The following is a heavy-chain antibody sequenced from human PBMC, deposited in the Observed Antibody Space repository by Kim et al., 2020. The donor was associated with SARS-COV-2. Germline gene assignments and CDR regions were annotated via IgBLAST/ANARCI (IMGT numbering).Heavy chain of an antibody. CDR2: INTNTGNP. CDR1: GYTFTNYG. V-gene: IGHV7-4-1*02. Sequence: ASVKFSCKASGYTFTNYGMSWVRQAPGQGLEWMGWINTNTGNPKYAQGFQGRFVFSLDTSVSTAYLQISSLKAEDTAVYYCASDKAAAGMWVDPWGEGT. J-gene: IGHJ5*02. D-gene: IGHD6-13*01. CDR3: ASDKAAAGMWVDP.